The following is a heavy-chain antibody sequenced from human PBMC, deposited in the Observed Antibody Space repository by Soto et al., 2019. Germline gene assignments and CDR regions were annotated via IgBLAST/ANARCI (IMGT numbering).Heavy chain of an antibody. CDR3: ASYHAEISGRWYYFGY. J-gene: IGHJ4*02. Sequence: EVQLVESGGGLVQPGGSLRLSCVASGFTFSDHYMDWVRQAPGKGLEWVGRIRNIANSYTTEFAASVRGRFTISRDDSKSSLFLQMNSLKTEDTAVYYCASYHAEISGRWYYFGYCGQGTLVTVSS. V-gene: IGHV3-72*01. D-gene: IGHD2-15*01. CDR2: IRNIANSYTT. CDR1: GFTFSDHY.